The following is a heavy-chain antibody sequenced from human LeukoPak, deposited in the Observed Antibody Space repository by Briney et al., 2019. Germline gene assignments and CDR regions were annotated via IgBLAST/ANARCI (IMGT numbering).Heavy chain of an antibody. D-gene: IGHD2-15*01. J-gene: IGHJ4*02. Sequence: PGGSLRLSCAASGFTFTNAWMSWVRQAPGKGLEYVSDISSNGGITYYADSVKGRFTVSRDNSKNMLYLQMNSLRAEDTAVYYCVKDKYPVVVAATLDYWGQGILVTVSS. CDR1: GFTFTNAW. CDR2: ISSNGGIT. V-gene: IGHV3-64D*09. CDR3: VKDKYPVVVAATLDY.